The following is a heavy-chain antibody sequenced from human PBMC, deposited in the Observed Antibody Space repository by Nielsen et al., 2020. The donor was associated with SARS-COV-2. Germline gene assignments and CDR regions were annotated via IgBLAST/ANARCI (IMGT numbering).Heavy chain of an antibody. CDR2: IKNDGSGE. CDR3: ATLSRTEADY. V-gene: IGHV3-30*02. CDR1: GFTFSTYY. Sequence: GESLKISCVASGFTFSTYYMHWVRQAPGRGLEWVAFIKNDGSGELYGDSVEGRFTISRDNSKNTLYLQMNSLRPEDTAVYYCATLSRTEADYWGQGTLVTVYS. D-gene: IGHD1-14*01. J-gene: IGHJ4*02.